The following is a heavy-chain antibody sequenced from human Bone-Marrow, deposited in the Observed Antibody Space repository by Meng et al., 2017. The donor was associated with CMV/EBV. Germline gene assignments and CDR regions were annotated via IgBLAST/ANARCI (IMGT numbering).Heavy chain of an antibody. CDR2: INKNGYYI. J-gene: IGHJ5*01. CDR3: ARSTNFYGSGSYRNWFDS. D-gene: IGHD3-10*01. CDR1: TFRTYS. V-gene: IGHV3-21*01. Sequence: TFRTYSMNWVRQAPGKGLEWVSYINKNGYYIFYADSVKGRFTISRDNARNSLFLQMNSLRAEDTAVYYCARSTNFYGSGSYRNWFDSWGQGTLVTVSS.